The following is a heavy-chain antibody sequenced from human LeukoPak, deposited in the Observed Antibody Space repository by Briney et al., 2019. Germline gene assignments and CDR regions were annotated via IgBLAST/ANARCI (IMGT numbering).Heavy chain of an antibody. D-gene: IGHD2-2*01. J-gene: IGHJ4*02. CDR3: AKDKGSCSSTSCYYW. CDR1: GFTFSSYG. V-gene: IGHV3-30*02. Sequence: GGSLRLSCAASGFTFSSYGMHWVRQAPGKGLEWVAFIRYDGSNKYYADSVKGRFTISRDNSKNTLYLQMNSLRAEDTAVYYCAKDKGSCSSTSCYYWWGQGTLVTVSS. CDR2: IRYDGSNK.